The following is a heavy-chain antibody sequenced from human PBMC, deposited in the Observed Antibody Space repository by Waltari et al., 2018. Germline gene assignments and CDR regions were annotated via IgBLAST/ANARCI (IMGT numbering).Heavy chain of an antibody. CDR3: ARRNGDSSNYGMDV. J-gene: IGHJ6*02. CDR2: IRSKANTYAT. Sequence: DVQLVESGGGLVQPGGSLKLSYAASGFTFSGYAIHWVRQASGKGLEWVGRIRSKANTYATAYGASVKGRFTISRDDSKNTAYLLMNSLKTEDTAVYYCARRNGDSSNYGMDVWGQGTTVTVSS. D-gene: IGHD4-17*01. V-gene: IGHV3-73*01. CDR1: GFTFSGYA.